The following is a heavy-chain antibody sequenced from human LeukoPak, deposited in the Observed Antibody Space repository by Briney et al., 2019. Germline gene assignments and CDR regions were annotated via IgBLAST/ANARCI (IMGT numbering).Heavy chain of an antibody. CDR1: GFTFGDYA. V-gene: IGHV3-49*04. CDR2: IRSKAYGGTT. Sequence: PGGSLRLSCTASGFTFGDYAMSWVRQAPGKGLEWVGFIRSKAYGGTTEYAASVKGRFTISRDDSKSIAYLQMNSLKTEDTAVYYCTRDASNYDFWSGYLNWFDPWGQGTLVTVPS. CDR3: TRDASNYDFWSGYLNWFDP. D-gene: IGHD3-3*01. J-gene: IGHJ5*02.